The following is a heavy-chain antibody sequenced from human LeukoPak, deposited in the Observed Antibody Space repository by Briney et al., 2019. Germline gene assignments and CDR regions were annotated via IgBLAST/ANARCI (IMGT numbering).Heavy chain of an antibody. CDR1: GGSFSGYY. CDR3: ARVVKGTTVVVSDAFDI. Sequence: PSETLSLTCAVYGGSFSGYYWNWIRQPPGKGLEWIGEINHTGNTNYNPSLKSRVTISVDTSKNQFSLKLSSVTAADTAVYYCARVVKGTTVVVSDAFDIWGQGTMVTVSS. V-gene: IGHV4-34*01. D-gene: IGHD3-22*01. CDR2: INHTGNT. J-gene: IGHJ3*02.